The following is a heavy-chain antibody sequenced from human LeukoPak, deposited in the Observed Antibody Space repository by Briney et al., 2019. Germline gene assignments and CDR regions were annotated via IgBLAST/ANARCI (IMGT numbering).Heavy chain of an antibody. D-gene: IGHD3-9*01. CDR1: GFTFDDYA. Sequence: GGSLRLSCAASGFTFDDYAMHWVRQAPGKGLEWVSGISWNSGSIGYADSVKGRFTISRDNAKNSLYLQMNSLRAEDTALYYCAKDTAYDILTGYYRGCYFDYWGQGTLVTVSS. CDR2: ISWNSGSI. V-gene: IGHV3-9*01. CDR3: AKDTAYDILTGYYRGCYFDY. J-gene: IGHJ4*02.